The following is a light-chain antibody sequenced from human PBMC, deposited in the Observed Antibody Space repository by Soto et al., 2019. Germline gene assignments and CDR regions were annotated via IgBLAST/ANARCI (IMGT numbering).Light chain of an antibody. CDR1: HDITSY. Sequence: DIQMTQSPSSLSASVGDRVTITCQASHDITSYLNWYQHKPGKAPKLLIYDASIVEAVVPSRFSGSGSGTDFTFTISSLQPEDVATYYCQKCDYLPIFGPGTTVDFK. CDR3: QKCDYLPI. J-gene: IGKJ3*01. V-gene: IGKV1-33*01. CDR2: DAS.